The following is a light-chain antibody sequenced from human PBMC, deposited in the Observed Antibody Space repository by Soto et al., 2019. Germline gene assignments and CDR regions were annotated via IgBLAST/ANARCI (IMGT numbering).Light chain of an antibody. CDR2: WES. CDR3: HQYFTFPWT. Sequence: DIVLTQSPDSLAVSPGERATINCESSQSVMYSNNKNYISWFQQKPGQSPQLLIFWESMRESGVPDRFSGSGSGTNFTLTISGLQAEDVAIYDCHQYFTFPWTVGQGNKGEIK. J-gene: IGKJ1*01. V-gene: IGKV4-1*01. CDR1: QSVMYSNNKNY.